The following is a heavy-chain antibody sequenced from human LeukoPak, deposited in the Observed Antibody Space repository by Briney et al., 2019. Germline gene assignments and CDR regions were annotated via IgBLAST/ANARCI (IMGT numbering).Heavy chain of an antibody. CDR2: INAGNGNT. Sequence: APVKLSCKASVYTFTSYAMHWVRQAPGQGREWMGWINAGNGNTKYSQKFQGRVTITRDTSASTAYMELSSLRSEDTAVYYCARGFSMVWAVPPGSWGQGTLVTVSS. CDR1: VYTFTSYA. CDR3: ARGFSMVWAVPPGS. V-gene: IGHV1-3*01. J-gene: IGHJ5*02. D-gene: IGHD3-10*01.